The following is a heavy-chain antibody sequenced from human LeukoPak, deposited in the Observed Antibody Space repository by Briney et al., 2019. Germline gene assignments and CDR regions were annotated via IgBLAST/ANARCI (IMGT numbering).Heavy chain of an antibody. CDR1: GGSISSSSYY. Sequence: SSETLSLTXTVSGGSISSSSYYWGWIRQPPGKGLEWIGSIYYSGSSYYNPSLKSRVTISVDTSKNQFSLKVTSVTAADTAVYYCVRHGGGYCSGGSCYVDYWGQGTLVTVSS. V-gene: IGHV4-39*01. D-gene: IGHD2-15*01. J-gene: IGHJ4*02. CDR3: VRHGGGYCSGGSCYVDY. CDR2: IYYSGSS.